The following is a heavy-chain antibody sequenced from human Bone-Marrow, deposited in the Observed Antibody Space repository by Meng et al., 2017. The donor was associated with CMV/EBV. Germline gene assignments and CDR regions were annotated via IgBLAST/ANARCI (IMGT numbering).Heavy chain of an antibody. CDR3: AGDRGRGYSSSSSPNWFDP. J-gene: IGHJ5*02. CDR1: GYTFTGYY. Sequence: ASLKVSCKASGYTFTGYYTHWARQAPGQGLEWMGWINPNSGGTNYAQKFQGRVTMTRDTSISTAYMELSRLRSEDKAVYYCAGDRGRGYSSSSSPNWFDPWGKGTLVTVSS. CDR2: INPNSGGT. D-gene: IGHD6-6*01. V-gene: IGHV1-2*02.